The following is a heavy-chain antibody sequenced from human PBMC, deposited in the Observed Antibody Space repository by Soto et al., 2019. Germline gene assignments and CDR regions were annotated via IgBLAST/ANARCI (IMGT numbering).Heavy chain of an antibody. CDR3: ARDATMVRGVEDY. D-gene: IGHD3-10*01. CDR2: ISSSSSYI. Sequence: GGSLRLSCAASGFTFSSYSMNWVRQAPGKGLEWVSSISSSSSYIYYADSVKGRFTISRDNAKNSLYLQMNSLRAEDTAVYYCARDATMVRGVEDYWGQGTLVTVSS. J-gene: IGHJ4*02. CDR1: GFTFSSYS. V-gene: IGHV3-21*01.